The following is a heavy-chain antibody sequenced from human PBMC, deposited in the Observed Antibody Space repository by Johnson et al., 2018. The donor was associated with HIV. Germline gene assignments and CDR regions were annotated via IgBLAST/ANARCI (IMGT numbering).Heavy chain of an antibody. J-gene: IGHJ3*02. Sequence: VQLVESGGGLVQPGGSLRLSCAGSEFTFNSYWMSWVRQAPGKGLEWVSVIYSGGSTYYADSVKGRFTVSRDNSKNTLYLQMNSLRVEDTAVYYCARALTTDAFDIWDQGTMVTVSS. D-gene: IGHD4-17*01. CDR1: EFTFNSYW. CDR3: ARALTTDAFDI. CDR2: IYSGGST. V-gene: IGHV3-66*01.